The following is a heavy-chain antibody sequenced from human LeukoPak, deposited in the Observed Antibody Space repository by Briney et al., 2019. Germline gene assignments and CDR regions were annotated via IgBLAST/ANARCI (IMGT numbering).Heavy chain of an antibody. V-gene: IGHV1-2*02. CDR2: INPNSGGT. Sequence: ASVKVSCKASGYTFTDYYMHWVRQAPGQGLEWMGWINPNSGGTNYAQKFQGRVTITRNTSISTAYMELSSLRSEDTAVYYCARGRYYDFWSGYRGYYYYMDVWGKGTTVTVSS. CDR3: ARGRYYDFWSGYRGYYYYMDV. CDR1: GYTFTDYY. D-gene: IGHD3-3*01. J-gene: IGHJ6*03.